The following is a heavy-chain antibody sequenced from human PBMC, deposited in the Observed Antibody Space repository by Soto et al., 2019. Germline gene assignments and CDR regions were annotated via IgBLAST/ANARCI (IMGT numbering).Heavy chain of an antibody. CDR3: ANEGQAHSNGGSSFSGWFDS. V-gene: IGHV3-30*18. Sequence: QVQLVESGGGVVQPGKSLKLSCVASGFTFRSYAMHWVRQAPGQGLEWVAFTSYDGSKKDYAESVKGRFTVSRGNFDNVVYLEMNRVKTEDTPFYYCANEGQAHSNGGSSFSGWFDSWGHGTQVIVSS. D-gene: IGHD2-15*01. J-gene: IGHJ5*01. CDR2: TSYDGSKK. CDR1: GFTFRSYA.